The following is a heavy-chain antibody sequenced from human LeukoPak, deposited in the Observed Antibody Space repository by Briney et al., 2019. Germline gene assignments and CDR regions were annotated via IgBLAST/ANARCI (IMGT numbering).Heavy chain of an antibody. Sequence: SETLSLTCTVSGGSISSYYWSWIRQPPGKGLEWIGYIYYSGSTNYNPSLKSRVTISVDTSKNQFSLKLSSVTAVDTAVYYCARASYGDLYFDYWGQGTLVTVSS. J-gene: IGHJ4*02. CDR3: ARASYGDLYFDY. V-gene: IGHV4-59*12. D-gene: IGHD4-17*01. CDR1: GGSISSYY. CDR2: IYYSGST.